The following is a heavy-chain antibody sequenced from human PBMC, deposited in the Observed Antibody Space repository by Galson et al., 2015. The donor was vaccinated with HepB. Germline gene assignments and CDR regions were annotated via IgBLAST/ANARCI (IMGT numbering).Heavy chain of an antibody. CDR1: GFTFSGYG. Sequence: LRLSCAASGFTFSGYGMHWVRQVPGKGLEWVAVISYDGTNKYYGDSVKGRVTVSRDNSESTLSLQMDSLRTEDSAVYYCAKGHYFDSSGAYSYVEKWGQGTLVTVSS. J-gene: IGHJ4*02. D-gene: IGHD3-22*01. V-gene: IGHV3-30*18. CDR3: AKGHYFDSSGAYSYVEK. CDR2: ISYDGTNK.